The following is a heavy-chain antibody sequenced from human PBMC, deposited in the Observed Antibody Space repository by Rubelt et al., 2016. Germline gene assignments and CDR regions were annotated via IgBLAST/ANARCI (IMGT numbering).Heavy chain of an antibody. Sequence: QVQLQQWGAGLLKPSETLSLTCAVHGGSFSGYYWSWIRQSPGKGLEWIGEINDSGSSNYNPSRQSRVTMSVDTSRSQFPPKLTSVNAADTASHYCARHPVDWGQGTLVTVSS. CDR2: INDSGSS. CDR3: ARHPVD. CDR1: GGSFSGYY. J-gene: IGHJ4*02. V-gene: IGHV4-34*01.